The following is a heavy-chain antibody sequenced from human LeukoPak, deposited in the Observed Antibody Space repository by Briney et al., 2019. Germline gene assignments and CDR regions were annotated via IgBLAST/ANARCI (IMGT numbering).Heavy chain of an antibody. D-gene: IGHD1-14*01. V-gene: IGHV3-7*01. Sequence: GGSLRLSCAASGFTFSDYYMSWIRQAPGKGLEWVANIKQDGSEKYYVDSVKGRFTISRDNAKNSLYLQMNSLRAEDTAVYYCARTEVYFRHSGYYYMDVWGKGTTVTVSS. CDR1: GFTFSDYY. J-gene: IGHJ6*03. CDR3: ARTEVYFRHSGYYYMDV. CDR2: IKQDGSEK.